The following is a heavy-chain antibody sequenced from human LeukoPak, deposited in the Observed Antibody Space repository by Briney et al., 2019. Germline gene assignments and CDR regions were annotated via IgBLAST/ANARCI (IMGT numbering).Heavy chain of an antibody. CDR3: ARRGVLSYYDRLDY. V-gene: IGHV5-51*01. CDR1: GYSFTSYW. Sequence: GGALKISFKGSGYSFTSYWIGWGRQMPGKGVEWMGIIYPGESDTRYSPSFQGQVTISADKSISTAYLQWSSLKASDTAMYYCARRGVLSYYDRLDYWGQGTLVTVSS. J-gene: IGHJ4*02. D-gene: IGHD3-22*01. CDR2: IYPGESDT.